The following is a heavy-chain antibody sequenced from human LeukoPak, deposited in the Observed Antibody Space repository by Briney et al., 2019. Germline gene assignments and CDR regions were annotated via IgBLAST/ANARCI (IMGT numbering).Heavy chain of an antibody. CDR3: ARGALAHIAAVIFDY. V-gene: IGHV5-51*04. CDR1: GYRFTCYW. J-gene: IGHJ4*02. D-gene: IGHD6-13*01. Sequence: GESLKISCKGFGYRFTCYWFGWVRPIPGKGLGWVGIIYPGDSVTRFSPSFQGQVPISADKPISTAYLQWSSLKASGTGMFYCARGALAHIAAVIFDYWGQGTLVTVPS. CDR2: IYPGDSVT.